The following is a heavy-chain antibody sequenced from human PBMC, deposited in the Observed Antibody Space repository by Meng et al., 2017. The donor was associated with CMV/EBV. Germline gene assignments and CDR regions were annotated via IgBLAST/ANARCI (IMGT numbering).Heavy chain of an antibody. Sequence: GESLKISCAASGFTFSSYWMSWVCQAPGKGLEWVANIKQDGSEKYYVDSVKGRFTISRDNAKNSLYLQMNSLRAEDTAVYYCARDRGYSYSDYWGQGTLVTVSS. CDR3: ARDRGYSYSDY. V-gene: IGHV3-7*01. J-gene: IGHJ4*02. D-gene: IGHD5-18*01. CDR1: GFTFSSYW. CDR2: IKQDGSEK.